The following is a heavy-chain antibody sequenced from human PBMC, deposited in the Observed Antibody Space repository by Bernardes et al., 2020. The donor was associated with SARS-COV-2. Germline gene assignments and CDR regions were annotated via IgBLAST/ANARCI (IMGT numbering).Heavy chain of an antibody. Sequence: KVSCKGSGYSFSTYWIGWVRQTPGKGLEWMGIIYPGDSDTRYSPAFQGQVTISADTSITTAYLQWSSLKASDTAMYYCARGRYGGGAYWGQGTLVTVSS. D-gene: IGHD2-21*01. J-gene: IGHJ4*02. CDR2: IYPGDSDT. V-gene: IGHV5-51*01. CDR3: ARGRYGGGAY. CDR1: GYSFSTYW.